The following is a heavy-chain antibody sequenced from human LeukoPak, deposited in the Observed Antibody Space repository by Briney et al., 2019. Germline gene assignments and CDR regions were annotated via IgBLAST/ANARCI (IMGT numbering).Heavy chain of an antibody. CDR1: GGSISSYY. Sequence: SETLSLTCTVSGGSISSYYWSWIRQPPGKGLEWIGYIYYSGSTNYNPSLKSRVTISVDTSKNQFSLKLSSVTAADTAVYYCARVRGVKGFNYYYYYMDVWGKGTTVTVSS. CDR3: ARVRGVKGFNYYYYYMDV. J-gene: IGHJ6*03. CDR2: IYYSGST. V-gene: IGHV4-59*01. D-gene: IGHD3-10*01.